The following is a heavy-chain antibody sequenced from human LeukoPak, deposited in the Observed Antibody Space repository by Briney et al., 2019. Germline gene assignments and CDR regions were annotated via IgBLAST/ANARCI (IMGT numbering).Heavy chain of an antibody. CDR3: ARGIAAAGLDY. CDR2: ISSSSSYI. D-gene: IGHD6-13*01. Sequence: GGSLRLSCAASRFTFSSYSMNWVRQAPGRGLEWVSSISSSSSYIYYADSVKGRFTISRDNAKNSLYLQMNSLRAEDTAVYYCARGIAAAGLDYWGQGTLVTVSS. CDR1: RFTFSSYS. J-gene: IGHJ4*02. V-gene: IGHV3-21*01.